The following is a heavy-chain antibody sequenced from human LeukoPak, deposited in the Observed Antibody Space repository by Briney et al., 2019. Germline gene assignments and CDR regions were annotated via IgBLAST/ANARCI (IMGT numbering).Heavy chain of an antibody. Sequence: GASVKVSCKASGYTFTSYDINWVRQATGQGLEWMGGIIPIFGTANYAQKFQGRVTITADESTSTAYMELSSLRSEDTAVYYCAGAELLSILDYWGQGTLVTVSS. CDR2: IIPIFGTA. V-gene: IGHV1-69*13. J-gene: IGHJ4*02. CDR3: AGAELLSILDY. CDR1: GYTFTSYD. D-gene: IGHD2/OR15-2a*01.